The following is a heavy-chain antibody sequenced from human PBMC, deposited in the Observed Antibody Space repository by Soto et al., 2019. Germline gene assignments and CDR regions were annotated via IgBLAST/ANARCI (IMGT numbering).Heavy chain of an antibody. J-gene: IGHJ4*02. D-gene: IGHD4-17*01. Sequence: QVQLQQWGAGLLKPSETLSLTCVVYGGSLSGYYWHWIRQPPGKGLEWIGEDTHSGITNYNPSLKTRVTISVDTSKNQFSLKLSSVSAADTAVYFCARGTATTGSYDSWGQGTLVTVSP. V-gene: IGHV4-34*01. CDR3: ARGTATTGSYDS. CDR1: GGSLSGYY. CDR2: DTHSGIT.